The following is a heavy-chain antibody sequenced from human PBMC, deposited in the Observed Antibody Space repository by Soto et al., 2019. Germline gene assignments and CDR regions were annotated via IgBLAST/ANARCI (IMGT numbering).Heavy chain of an antibody. D-gene: IGHD4-17*01. CDR1: GGSISSGGYS. CDR2: IFHSGST. J-gene: IGHJ4*02. V-gene: IGHV4-30-2*01. CDR3: ARSMTTVVTLDY. Sequence: SETLSLTCAVSGGSISSGGYSWSWIRQPPGKGLEWIGYIFHSGSTYYNPSLKSRVTISVDRSKNQFSLKLSSVTAADTAVYYCARSMTTVVTLDYWGQGTLVTVSS.